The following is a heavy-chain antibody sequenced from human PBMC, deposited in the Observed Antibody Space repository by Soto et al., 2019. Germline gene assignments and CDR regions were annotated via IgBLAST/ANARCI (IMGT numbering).Heavy chain of an antibody. CDR2: ISGSGGST. D-gene: IGHD1-26*01. CDR3: ARGGSGSDYDY. CDR1: GFTFSSYA. Sequence: EVQLLESGGGLVQPGGSLRLSCAASGFTFSSYAMRWVRQAPGKGLEWVSAISGSGGSTYYADSVKGRFTISRDNSKNTLYLQMNSLRAEDTAVDYCARGGSGSDYDYWGQGTLVTVSS. J-gene: IGHJ4*02. V-gene: IGHV3-23*01.